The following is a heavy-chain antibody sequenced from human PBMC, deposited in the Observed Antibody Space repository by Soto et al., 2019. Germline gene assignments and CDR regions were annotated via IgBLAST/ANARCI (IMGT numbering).Heavy chain of an antibody. V-gene: IGHV1-46*01. D-gene: IGHD4-17*01. Sequence: SVKVSCKASGYTFISFYVHWVRQAPGQGLEWMGVINPNGGSTAYAQKFQGRVTMTRDTSTSTVYMELSSLRSEDTAVYYCARLATVTPPYYFDYWGQGTLVTVSS. CDR2: INPNGGST. CDR3: ARLATVTPPYYFDY. J-gene: IGHJ4*02. CDR1: GYTFISFY.